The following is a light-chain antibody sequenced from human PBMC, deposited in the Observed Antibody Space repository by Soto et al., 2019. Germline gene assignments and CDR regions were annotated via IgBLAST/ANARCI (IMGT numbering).Light chain of an antibody. CDR3: SSYTSDSSYV. CDR2: AVS. Sequence: QSVLTQPASVSGSPGQSITISCTGTSSDVGLYDYVSWYQQHPGKAPRLMIYAVSNRPSGVSNRFSASKSGNTASLFISGLQAEDEADYYCSSYTSDSSYVFGSGTKVNV. J-gene: IGLJ1*01. CDR1: SSDVGLYDY. V-gene: IGLV2-14*01.